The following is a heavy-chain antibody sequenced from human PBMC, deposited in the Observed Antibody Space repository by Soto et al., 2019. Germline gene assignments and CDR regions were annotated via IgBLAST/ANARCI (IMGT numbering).Heavy chain of an antibody. CDR3: ARDLHIVLMVYEGPFDP. CDR2: ISAYNGNT. D-gene: IGHD2-8*01. V-gene: IGHV1-18*04. CDR1: GYTFTSYG. Sequence: ASVKVSCKASGYTFTSYGISWVRQAPGQGLEWMGWISAYNGNTNYAQKLQGRVTMTTDTSTSTAYMELGSLRSDDTAVYYCARDLHIVLMVYEGPFDPWGQGTLVTVSS. J-gene: IGHJ5*02.